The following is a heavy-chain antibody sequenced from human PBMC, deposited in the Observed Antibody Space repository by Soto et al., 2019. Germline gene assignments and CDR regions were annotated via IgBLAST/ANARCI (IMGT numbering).Heavy chain of an antibody. CDR2: IIPIFGTA. Sequence: VASVKVSCKASGGTFSSYAIIWVRQAPGQGLEWMGGIIPIFGTANYAQKFQGRVTITADKSTSTAYMELSSLRSEDTAVYYCAGDLAYYYDSSGYFGYWGQGTLVTVSS. J-gene: IGHJ4*02. D-gene: IGHD3-22*01. CDR1: GGTFSSYA. CDR3: AGDLAYYYDSSGYFGY. V-gene: IGHV1-69*06.